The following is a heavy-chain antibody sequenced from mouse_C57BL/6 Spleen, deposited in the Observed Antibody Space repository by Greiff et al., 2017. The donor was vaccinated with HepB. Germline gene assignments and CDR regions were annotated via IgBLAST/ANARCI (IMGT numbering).Heavy chain of an antibody. J-gene: IGHJ4*01. Sequence: EVQLQQSGPGLVKPSQSLSLTCSVTGYSITSGYYWNWIRQFPGNKLEWMGYISYDGSNNYNPSLKNRISITRDTSKNQFFLKLNSVTTEDTATYYCARDMTAQASYAMDYWGQGTSVTVSS. CDR2: ISYDGSN. V-gene: IGHV3-6*01. CDR1: GYSITSGYY. D-gene: IGHD3-2*02. CDR3: ARDMTAQASYAMDY.